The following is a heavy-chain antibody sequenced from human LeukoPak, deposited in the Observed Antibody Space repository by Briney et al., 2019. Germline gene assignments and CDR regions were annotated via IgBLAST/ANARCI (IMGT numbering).Heavy chain of an antibody. J-gene: IGHJ6*02. V-gene: IGHV5-51*01. Sequence: GESLKISFKGSGYSFSNYWIGWVRPMPGKGLEWMGIIYPGDSDTRYSPSFQGQVTISADKSINTAFLQWSSLKASDTAMYYCARSARGYCGSTSCSGYYGMDVWGQGTTVTVSS. CDR2: IYPGDSDT. CDR3: ARSARGYCGSTSCSGYYGMDV. D-gene: IGHD2-2*01. CDR1: GYSFSNYW.